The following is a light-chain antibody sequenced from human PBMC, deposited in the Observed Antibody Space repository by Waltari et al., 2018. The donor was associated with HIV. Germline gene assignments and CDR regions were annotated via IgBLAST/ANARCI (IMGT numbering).Light chain of an antibody. CDR2: LNSDGRH. Sequence: QLVLTPSPSAPAYLGASVNLPCRLGFGHHNYALAWHQQQPAKGPRFLTKLNSDGRHTKGDGLPDRFSGSSAGTERYLTISSLQSEDEADYYCQSWGGGSWVFGGGTKLTAL. CDR1: FGHHNYA. V-gene: IGLV4-69*01. CDR3: QSWGGGSWV. J-gene: IGLJ3*02.